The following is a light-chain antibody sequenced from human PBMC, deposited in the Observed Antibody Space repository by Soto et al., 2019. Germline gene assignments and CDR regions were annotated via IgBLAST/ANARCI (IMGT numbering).Light chain of an antibody. CDR1: QSVASTY. J-gene: IGKJ4*01. Sequence: EIVLTQSPGTLSLSPGEGATLSCRASQSVASTYLAWYQQKPGQAPRLLISGASIRATGIPDRFSGSGSGTDFTLTINRLEPEDFAVYYCQQYGTSGLTFGGGTKVEIK. CDR2: GAS. V-gene: IGKV3-20*01. CDR3: QQYGTSGLT.